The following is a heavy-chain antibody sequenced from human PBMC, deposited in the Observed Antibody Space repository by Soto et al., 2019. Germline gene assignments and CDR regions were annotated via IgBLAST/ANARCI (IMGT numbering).Heavy chain of an antibody. CDR2: VHHSWGS. D-gene: IGHD3-10*01. CDR1: GGSISSYY. CDR3: ARQGFGPLHGSVGV. V-gene: IGHV4-59*08. J-gene: IGHJ6*02. Sequence: QVQLQESGPGLVKPSETLSLSCTVSGGSISSYYWSWFRQSPGKRMEWLVYVHHSWGSSYNPSLQSRVAISLDTSKSQFFLKVASVTATDTAVYYVARQGFGPLHGSVGVWGQGTTVTFS.